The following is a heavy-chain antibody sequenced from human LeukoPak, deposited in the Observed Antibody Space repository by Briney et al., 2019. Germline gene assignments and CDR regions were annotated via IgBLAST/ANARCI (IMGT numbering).Heavy chain of an antibody. CDR2: IKSKTDDGTT. Sequence: GGSLRLPCAASDFTFINAWMNWVRQAPGKGLEWVGRIKSKTDDGTTAYAAPVKGRFTISRDDSKDTLYLQMDSLKTEDTAVYYCTTGPFDYWGQGTLVTVSS. J-gene: IGHJ4*02. V-gene: IGHV3-15*07. CDR1: DFTFINAW. CDR3: TTGPFDY.